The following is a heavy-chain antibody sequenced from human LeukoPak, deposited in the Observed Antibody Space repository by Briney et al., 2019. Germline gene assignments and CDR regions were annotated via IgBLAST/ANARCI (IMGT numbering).Heavy chain of an antibody. V-gene: IGHV3-30*02. Sequence: GSLRLSCAASGFTFTDYGMHWVRQAPGKGLEWVAFIRYDGNDKYYADSVKGRFTISRDNSKNTLSLQMNSLKPDDTAMYYCAKEGTASKPSDLDYWGQGTLVTVFS. CDR2: IRYDGNDK. D-gene: IGHD1/OR15-1a*01. J-gene: IGHJ4*02. CDR3: AKEGTASKPSDLDY. CDR1: GFTFTDYG.